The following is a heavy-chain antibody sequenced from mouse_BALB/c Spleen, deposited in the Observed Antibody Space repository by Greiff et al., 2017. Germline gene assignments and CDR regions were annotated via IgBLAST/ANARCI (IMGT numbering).Heavy chain of an antibody. J-gene: IGHJ4*01. CDR2: INPGSGGT. CDR3: ARLYDGYYAAMDY. Sequence: QVHVKQSGAELVRPGTSVKVSCKASGYAFTNYLIEWVKQRPGQGLEWIGVINPGSGGTNSNEKFKGKATLTADKSSSTAYMQLSSLTSDDSAVYFCARLYDGYYAAMDYWGQGTSVTVSS. CDR1: GYAFTNYL. D-gene: IGHD2-3*01. V-gene: IGHV1-54*01.